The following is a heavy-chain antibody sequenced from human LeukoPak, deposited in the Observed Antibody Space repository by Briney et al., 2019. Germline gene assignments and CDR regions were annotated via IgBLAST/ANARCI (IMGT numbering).Heavy chain of an antibody. Sequence: ASVKVSCKASGYTFTSYGLTWVRQAPGQGLEWMGWISAYNGKINYAQKLQGRVTMTTDTSASTAYMELRSLRSDDTAVYYCAKTIGGNMAGGGAFDYWGQGTLVTVSS. CDR2: ISAYNGKI. V-gene: IGHV1-18*01. CDR3: AKTIGGNMAGGGAFDY. J-gene: IGHJ4*02. D-gene: IGHD3-16*01. CDR1: GYTFTSYG.